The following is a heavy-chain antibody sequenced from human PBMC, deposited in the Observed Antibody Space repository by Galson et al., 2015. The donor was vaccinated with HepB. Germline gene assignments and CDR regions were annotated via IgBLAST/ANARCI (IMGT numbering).Heavy chain of an antibody. Sequence: SLRLSCAASGFTFSNYDMNWVRQAPGKGLEWVSGMSGSGGRTRYADSVKGRFSISRDNSKNRLYLQMNSLRAEDTAVYYCAKDTDYYGSGSYDALEYWGQGTLVTVSS. D-gene: IGHD3-10*01. CDR2: MSGSGGRT. V-gene: IGHV3-23*01. J-gene: IGHJ4*02. CDR3: AKDTDYYGSGSYDALEY. CDR1: GFTFSNYD.